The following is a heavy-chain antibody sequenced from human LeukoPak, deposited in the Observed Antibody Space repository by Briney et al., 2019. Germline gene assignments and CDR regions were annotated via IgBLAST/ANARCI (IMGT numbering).Heavy chain of an antibody. CDR3: ARDDYSNPDY. CDR1: GYTFTGYY. CDR2: INPISGGT. D-gene: IGHD4-11*01. V-gene: IGHV1-2*02. J-gene: IGHJ4*02. Sequence: ASVKVSCKASGYTFTGYYMHWVRQAPGQGLEWMGWINPISGGTNYAQKFQGRVTMTRDTSISTAYMGLGRLRSEDTAVYYCARDDYSNPDYWGQGTLVTVSS.